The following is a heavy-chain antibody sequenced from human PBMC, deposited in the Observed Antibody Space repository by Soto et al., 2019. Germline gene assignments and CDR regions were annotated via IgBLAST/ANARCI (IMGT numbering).Heavy chain of an antibody. Sequence: PGGSLRLSCAASGFTFSSYAMSWVRQAPGKGLEWVSAISGSGGSTYYADSVKGRFTISRDNSKNTLYLQMNSLRAEDTAVYYCAKDRDRITIFGVVIPDKDAFDIWGQGTMVTVSS. D-gene: IGHD3-3*01. J-gene: IGHJ3*02. CDR2: ISGSGGST. CDR1: GFTFSSYA. V-gene: IGHV3-23*01. CDR3: AKDRDRITIFGVVIPDKDAFDI.